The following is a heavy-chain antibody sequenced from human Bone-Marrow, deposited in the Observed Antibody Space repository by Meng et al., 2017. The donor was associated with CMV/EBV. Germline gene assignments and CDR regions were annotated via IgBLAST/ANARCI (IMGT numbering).Heavy chain of an antibody. CDR3: ARGVGVAQPNYWYYGMDV. Sequence: ASVKVSCKASGYTFTSYDINWVRQATGQGLEWMGWMNPNSGNTGYAQKFQGRVTMTRNTSISTAYMELSRLRSDDTAVYYCARGVGVAQPNYWYYGMDVWGQGTTVTVSS. J-gene: IGHJ6*02. V-gene: IGHV1-8*01. CDR1: GYTFTSYD. D-gene: IGHD5-24*01. CDR2: MNPNSGNT.